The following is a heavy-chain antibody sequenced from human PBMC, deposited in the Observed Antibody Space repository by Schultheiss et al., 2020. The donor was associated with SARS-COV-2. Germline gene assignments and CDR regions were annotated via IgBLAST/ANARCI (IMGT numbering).Heavy chain of an antibody. CDR2: IKCDGSEK. J-gene: IGHJ4*02. V-gene: IGHV3-52*01. Sequence: GGSLRLSCAASGFTFSSSWMHWVCQAPGKGLEWVADIKCDGSEKYYVDSVKGRLTISRDNAKNSLYLQVNSLRAEDTAVYYCARDSAPYGDSKRDFDYWGQGTLVTVSS. D-gene: IGHD4-17*01. CDR1: GFTFSSSW. CDR3: ARDSAPYGDSKRDFDY.